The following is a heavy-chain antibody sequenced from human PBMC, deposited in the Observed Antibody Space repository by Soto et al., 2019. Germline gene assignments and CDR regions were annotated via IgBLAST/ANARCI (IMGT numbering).Heavy chain of an antibody. CDR3: AREDIVVVPAAPDYYYYYGMDV. V-gene: IGHV3-23*01. D-gene: IGHD2-2*01. CDR2: ISGSGGST. Sequence: GVLRLSCAASGFTFSSYAMSWVRQAPGKGLEWVSAISGSGGSTYYADSVKGRFTISRDNAKNTLYLQMNSLRAEDTAVYYCAREDIVVVPAAPDYYYYYGMDVWGQGTTVTVSS. CDR1: GFTFSSYA. J-gene: IGHJ6*02.